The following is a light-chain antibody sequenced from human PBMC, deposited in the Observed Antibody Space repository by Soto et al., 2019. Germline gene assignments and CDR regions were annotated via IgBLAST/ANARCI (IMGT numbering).Light chain of an antibody. J-gene: IGKJ4*01. CDR2: ETS. CDR1: QGIDSY. V-gene: IGKV1-9*01. CDR3: QQTRSYPST. Sequence: DIQMAQSPSTLSASVGGRVTITCRASQGIDSYLAWYQQRPGKVPQLLIYETSILQSGVSSRFSGSGSGTDFTLTISSLQAEDFATYYCQQTRSYPSTFGGGTKVDIK.